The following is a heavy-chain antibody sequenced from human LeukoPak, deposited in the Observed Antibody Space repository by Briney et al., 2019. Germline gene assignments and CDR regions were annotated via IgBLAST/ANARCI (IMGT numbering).Heavy chain of an antibody. D-gene: IGHD6-13*01. V-gene: IGHV3-7*01. CDR2: INEDGSEK. CDR1: GFTFSNYW. Sequence: GGSLRLSRAASGFTFSNYWMTWVRQAPGKGLEWVANINEDGSEKFYVDSVKGRFTISRDNTKKSVYLQMNSLIAEDTALYYCARDQGAAGDYWGQGTLVTVSS. CDR3: ARDQGAAGDY. J-gene: IGHJ4*02.